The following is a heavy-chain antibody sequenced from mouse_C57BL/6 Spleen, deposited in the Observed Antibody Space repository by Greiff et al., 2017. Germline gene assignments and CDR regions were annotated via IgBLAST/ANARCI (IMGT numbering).Heavy chain of an antibody. Sequence: DVKLQESGGGLVQPGGSMKLSCVASGFTFSNYWMNWVRQSPEKGLEWVAQIRLKSDNYATHYAESVKGRFTISRDDSKSSVYLQMNNLRAEDTGIYYCTYYSGSSYAMCNWGQGASDTASS. J-gene: IGHJ4*01. V-gene: IGHV6-3*01. D-gene: IGHD1-1*01. CDR2: IRLKSDNYAT. CDR3: TYYSGSSYAMCN. CDR1: GFTFSNYW.